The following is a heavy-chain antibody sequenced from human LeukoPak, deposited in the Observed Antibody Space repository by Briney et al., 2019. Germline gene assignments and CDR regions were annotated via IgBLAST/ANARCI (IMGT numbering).Heavy chain of an antibody. CDR2: INPSGGST. J-gene: IGHJ4*02. Sequence: ASVKVSCKASGYTFTSYYMHWVRQAPGQGLECMGIINPSGGSTSYAQKFQGRVTMTRDTSTSTVYMELSSLRSEDTAVYYCARDAVDTAMVTNYFDYWGQGTLVTVSS. D-gene: IGHD5-18*01. V-gene: IGHV1-46*01. CDR1: GYTFTSYY. CDR3: ARDAVDTAMVTNYFDY.